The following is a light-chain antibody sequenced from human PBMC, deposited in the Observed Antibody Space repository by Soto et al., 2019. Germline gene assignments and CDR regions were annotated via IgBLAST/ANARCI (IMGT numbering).Light chain of an antibody. V-gene: IGKV3-15*01. Sequence: ELVLTQSPGTLSLSAGERTTLACRASQSVSNNYLAWYQQKPGQAPRLLIYGASARATDFPVRFSGSRSGAEFTLTINSPQSEDFAVYYCQPYMNWPLTFGGGTKVDIK. CDR1: QSVSNN. CDR3: QPYMNWPLT. CDR2: GAS. J-gene: IGKJ4*01.